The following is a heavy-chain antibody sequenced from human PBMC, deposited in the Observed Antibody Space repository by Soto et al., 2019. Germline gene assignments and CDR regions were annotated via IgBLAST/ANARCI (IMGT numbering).Heavy chain of an antibody. CDR3: ARAGYYYDSSGVFDY. D-gene: IGHD3-22*01. J-gene: IGHJ4*02. V-gene: IGHV4-30-4*01. CDR1: GGSISSGDYY. CDR2: IYYSGST. Sequence: PSETLSLTCTVSGGSISSGDYYWSWIRQPPGKGLEWIGYIYYSGSTYYNPSLKSRVTISVDTSKNQFSLKLSSVTAADTAVYYCARAGYYYDSSGVFDYWGQGTLVTVSS.